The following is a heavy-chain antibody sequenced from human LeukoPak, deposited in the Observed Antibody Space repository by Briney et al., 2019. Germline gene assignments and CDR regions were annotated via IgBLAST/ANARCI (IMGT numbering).Heavy chain of an antibody. CDR1: GFTFSSYG. CDR3: AKDRDVVVPAAIFDY. J-gene: IGHJ4*02. Sequence: LPGGSLRLSCAASGFTFSSYGMHWVRQAPGKGLEWVAFIRYDGSNKYYADSVKGRFTISRDNSKNTLYLQMNSLRAEDTAVYYCAKDRDVVVPAAIFDYWGQGTLVTVSS. CDR2: IRYDGSNK. D-gene: IGHD2-2*01. V-gene: IGHV3-30*02.